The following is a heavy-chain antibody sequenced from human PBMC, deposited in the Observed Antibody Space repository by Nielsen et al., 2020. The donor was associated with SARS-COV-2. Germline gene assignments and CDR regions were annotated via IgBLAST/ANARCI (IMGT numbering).Heavy chain of an antibody. CDR3: ASIGVLGMDV. J-gene: IGHJ6*02. CDR1: GGSISGYY. V-gene: IGHV4-34*01. CDR2: VNHSGNT. Sequence: SETLSLTCAVYGGSISGYYLSWIRQSTGKRLEWIGEVNHSGNTFYNPSLKSRVTMSVDTSKNQFSLKLSSVTAADTAVYYCASIGVLGMDVWGQGTTVTVSS. D-gene: IGHD2-8*01.